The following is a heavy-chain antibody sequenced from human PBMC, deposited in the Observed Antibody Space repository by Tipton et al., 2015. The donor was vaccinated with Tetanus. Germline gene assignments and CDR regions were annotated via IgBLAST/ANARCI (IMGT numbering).Heavy chain of an antibody. CDR3: GRAPVDSGYGRYSEL. J-gene: IGHJ2*01. CDR2: IHYSGST. V-gene: IGHV4-31*03. CDR1: GGSVSSGDYS. Sequence: TLSLTCTVSGGSVSSGDYSWGWIRQHPGKGLEWIGHIHYSGSTDYNPSLKSRVTISVDTSTNHFSLTLISVTAADTAVYYCGRAPVDSGYGRYSELWGRGTLVTVSS. D-gene: IGHD5-12*01.